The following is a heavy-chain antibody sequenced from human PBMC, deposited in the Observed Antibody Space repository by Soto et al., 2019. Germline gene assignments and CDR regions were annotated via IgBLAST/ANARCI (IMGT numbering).Heavy chain of an antibody. CDR3: ARDSLTGDYSVDYWYFDL. CDR1: GGTFSSYA. J-gene: IGHJ2*01. Sequence: QVQLVQSGAEVKKPGSSVKVSCKASGGTFSSYAISWVRQAPGQGLEWMGGIIPIFGTANYAQKFQGRVTITADDSTSTAYMELSSLRSEDTAVYYCARDSLTGDYSVDYWYFDLWGRGTLVTVSS. V-gene: IGHV1-69*01. D-gene: IGHD7-27*01. CDR2: IIPIFGTA.